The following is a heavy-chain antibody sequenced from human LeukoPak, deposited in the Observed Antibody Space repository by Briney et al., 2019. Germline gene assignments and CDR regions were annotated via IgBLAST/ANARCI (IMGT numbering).Heavy chain of an antibody. D-gene: IGHD5-24*01. J-gene: IGHJ4*02. CDR2: INPNSGGT. CDR3: AKKGWLQFRFDY. Sequence: ASVKVSCKASGYTFTGYYMHWVRQAPGQGLEGMGWINPNSGGTNYAQKFQGRVTMTRDTSISTAYMELSRLRSDDTAVYYCAKKGWLQFRFDYWGQGTLVTVSS. CDR1: GYTFTGYY. V-gene: IGHV1-2*02.